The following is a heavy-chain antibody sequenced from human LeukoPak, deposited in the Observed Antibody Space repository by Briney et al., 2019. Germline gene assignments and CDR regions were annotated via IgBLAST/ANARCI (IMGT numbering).Heavy chain of an antibody. CDR2: ISGSGGST. J-gene: IGHJ4*02. CDR3: AKDSTIFGVVTHFDY. D-gene: IGHD3-3*01. Sequence: GGSLRLSCAASGFTFSSYAMSWVRQAPGMGLEWVSAISGSGGSTYYADSVKGRFTISRDNSKNTLYLQMNSLRAEDTAVYYCAKDSTIFGVVTHFDYWGQGTLVTVSS. CDR1: GFTFSSYA. V-gene: IGHV3-23*01.